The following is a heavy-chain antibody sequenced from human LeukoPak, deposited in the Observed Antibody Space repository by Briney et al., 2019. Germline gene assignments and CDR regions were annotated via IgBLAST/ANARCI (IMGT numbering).Heavy chain of an antibody. Sequence: GGSLRLSCAASGFTFSSYWMHWVRRAPGKGLVWVSRINSDGSSTSYADSVKGRFTISRDNAKNTLYLQMNSLRAEDTAVYYCARDPSDAAHSDYYYGMDVWGQGTTVTVSS. CDR2: INSDGSST. CDR3: ARDPSDAAHSDYYYGMDV. V-gene: IGHV3-74*01. CDR1: GFTFSSYW. D-gene: IGHD2-21*01. J-gene: IGHJ6*02.